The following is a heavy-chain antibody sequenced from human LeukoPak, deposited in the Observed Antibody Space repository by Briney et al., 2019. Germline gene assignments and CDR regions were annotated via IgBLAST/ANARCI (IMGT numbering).Heavy chain of an antibody. CDR3: ARDRGCSSTSCMTRGMDV. Sequence: ASVEVSCKASGYTFTSYAMHWVRQAPGQRLEWMGWINAGNGNTKYSQKFQGRVTITRDTSASTAYMELSSLRSEDTAVYYCARDRGCSSTSCMTRGMDVWGQGTTVTVSS. D-gene: IGHD2-2*01. CDR1: GYTFTSYA. J-gene: IGHJ6*02. V-gene: IGHV1-3*01. CDR2: INAGNGNT.